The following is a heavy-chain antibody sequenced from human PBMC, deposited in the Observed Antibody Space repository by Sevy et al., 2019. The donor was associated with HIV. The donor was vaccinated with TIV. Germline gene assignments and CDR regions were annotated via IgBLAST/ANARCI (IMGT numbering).Heavy chain of an antibody. D-gene: IGHD2-21*01. CDR2: ISSSSSYI. CDR1: GFTFSSYS. V-gene: IGHV3-21*01. CDR3: ARRYSSIKSAASDY. Sequence: GGSLRLSCAASGFTFSSYSMNWVRQAPGKGLEWVSSISSSSSYIYYADSVKGRFTISRDNAKNSLYLQMNSLRAEDTAVYYCARRYSSIKSAASDYWGQRTLVTVSS. J-gene: IGHJ4*02.